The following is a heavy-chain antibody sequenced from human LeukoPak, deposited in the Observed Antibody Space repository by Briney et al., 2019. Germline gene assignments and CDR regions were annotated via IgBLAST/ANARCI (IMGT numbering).Heavy chain of an antibody. CDR1: GGSFSGYY. D-gene: IGHD3-16*02. CDR2: INHSGST. V-gene: IGHV4-34*01. J-gene: IGHJ4*02. Sequence: SETLSLTRAVYGGSFSGYYWSWIRQPPGKGLEWIGEINHSGSTNYNPSLKSRVTISVDTSKNQFSLKLSSVTAADTAVYYCARLPYDYVWGSYRHHEDYWGQGTLVTVSS. CDR3: ARLPYDYVWGSYRHHEDY.